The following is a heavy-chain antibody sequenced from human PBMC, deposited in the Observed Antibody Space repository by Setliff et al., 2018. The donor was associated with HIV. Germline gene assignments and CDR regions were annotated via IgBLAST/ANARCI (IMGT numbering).Heavy chain of an antibody. CDR2: INPNSGDT. CDR3: ARDRYHYGSSGYVRYFDY. Sequence: GASVKVSCKASGYTFTGYYMHWVRQAPGQGLEWMGWINPNSGDTNYAQKFQGRVTMTRDTSISTAYMDLIRLRSDDTAVYYCARDRYHYGSSGYVRYFDYWGQGTLVTVS. CDR1: GYTFTGYY. V-gene: IGHV1-2*02. D-gene: IGHD3-22*01. J-gene: IGHJ4*02.